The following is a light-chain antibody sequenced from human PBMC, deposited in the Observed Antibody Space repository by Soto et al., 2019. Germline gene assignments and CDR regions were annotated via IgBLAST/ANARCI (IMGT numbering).Light chain of an antibody. V-gene: IGKV1-39*01. CDR3: QQYNNRPPWT. Sequence: DIQMTQSPSSLSASVGDRVTITCRASQSISSYLNWSQQKPGKAPKLLIYAASSLQSGVPSRFSGSGSGTEFSLTITSLQSEDFALYYCQQYNNRPPWTFGQGTKVDI. CDR2: AAS. J-gene: IGKJ1*01. CDR1: QSISSY.